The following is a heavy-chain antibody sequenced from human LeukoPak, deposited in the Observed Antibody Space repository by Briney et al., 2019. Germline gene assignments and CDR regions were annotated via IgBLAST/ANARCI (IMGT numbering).Heavy chain of an antibody. J-gene: IGHJ6*02. V-gene: IGHV1-69*02. CDR2: IIPILGIA. D-gene: IGHD1-26*01. CDR3: ARVPSGSYYYYYGMDV. Sequence: SVKVSCKASGGTFSSYTISWVRQAPGQGPEWMGRIIPILGIANYAQKFQGRVTITADKSTSTAYMELSSLRSEDTAVYYCARVPSGSYYYYYGMDVWGQGTTVTVSS. CDR1: GGTFSSYT.